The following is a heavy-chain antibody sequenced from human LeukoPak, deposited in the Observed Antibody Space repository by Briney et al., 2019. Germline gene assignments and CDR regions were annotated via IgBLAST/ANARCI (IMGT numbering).Heavy chain of an antibody. J-gene: IGHJ6*02. Sequence: ASVKVSCKASGYTFTSYGISWVRQAPGQGLEWMGWISAYNGNTNYAQKLQGRVTMTTDTSTSTAYMELRSLRSDDTAVYYCAREVSITIFGVVILPPYYYYGMDVRGQGTTVTVSS. D-gene: IGHD3-3*01. CDR1: GYTFTSYG. V-gene: IGHV1-18*01. CDR3: AREVSITIFGVVILPPYYYYGMDV. CDR2: ISAYNGNT.